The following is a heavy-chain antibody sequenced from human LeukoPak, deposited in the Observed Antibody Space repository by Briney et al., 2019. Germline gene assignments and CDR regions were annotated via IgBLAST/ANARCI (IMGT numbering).Heavy chain of an antibody. D-gene: IGHD5-12*01. J-gene: IGHJ4*02. CDR2: ISYNGRT. V-gene: IGHV4-39*01. CDR1: SGSISSSTYY. CDR3: ARQDIVATIDY. Sequence: SETQSLTCTVSSGSISSSTYYWGWIRQPPGKGLEWTGDISYNGRTNYTPSLKSRVTISVDTSKNQFSLKLRFVTASDTAVYYCARQDIVATIDYWGQGTLITVSS.